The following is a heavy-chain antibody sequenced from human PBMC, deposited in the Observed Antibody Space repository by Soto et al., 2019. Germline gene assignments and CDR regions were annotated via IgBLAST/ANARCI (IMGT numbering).Heavy chain of an antibody. Sequence: PSQTLSLTCAISGDSVSSNSAAWNWIRQSPSRGLEWLGRTYYRSKWYNDYAVSVKSRITINPDTSKNQFSLQLNSVTPEGTAVYYCARDPLRYSSSTGSWDHWGQGTLVTVSS. V-gene: IGHV6-1*01. CDR1: GDSVSSNSAA. J-gene: IGHJ4*01. CDR3: ARDPLRYSSSTGSWDH. D-gene: IGHD6-6*01. CDR2: TYYRSKWYN.